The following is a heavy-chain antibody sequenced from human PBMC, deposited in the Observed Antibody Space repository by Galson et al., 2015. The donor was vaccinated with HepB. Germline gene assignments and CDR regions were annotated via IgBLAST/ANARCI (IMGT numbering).Heavy chain of an antibody. J-gene: IGHJ6*02. CDR3: ARVVSYRLHHRIYYYYGMDV. Sequence: SVKVSCKASGYTFTSYGISWVRQAPGQGLEWMGWISAYNGNTNYAQKLQGRVTMTTDTSTSTAYMELRSLRSDDTAVYYCARVVSYRLHHRIYYYYGMDVWGQGTTVTVSS. CDR1: GYTFTSYG. V-gene: IGHV1-18*04. CDR2: ISAYNGNT. D-gene: IGHD1-26*01.